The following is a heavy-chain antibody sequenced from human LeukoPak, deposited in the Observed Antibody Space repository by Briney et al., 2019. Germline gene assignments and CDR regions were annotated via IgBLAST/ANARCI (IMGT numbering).Heavy chain of an antibody. J-gene: IGHJ4*02. Sequence: GGSLRLSCAASGFTFDDYGMSWVRQAPGKGLEWVSGINWNGGSTGYADSVKGRFTISRDNAKNSLYLQMSSLRAEDTAVYYCAREEPNYGDYGYFDYWGQGTLVTVSS. CDR2: INWNGGST. CDR1: GFTFDDYG. D-gene: IGHD4-17*01. CDR3: AREEPNYGDYGYFDY. V-gene: IGHV3-20*04.